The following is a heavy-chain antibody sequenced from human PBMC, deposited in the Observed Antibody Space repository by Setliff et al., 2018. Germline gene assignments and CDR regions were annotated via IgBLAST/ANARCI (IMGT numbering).Heavy chain of an antibody. CDR2: ISVYTGNT. J-gene: IGHJ4*02. CDR1: GYTFSHSG. D-gene: IGHD2-8*01. V-gene: IGHV1-18*01. CDR3: SRLVRYCSKTTCQTASGAEL. Sequence: ASVKVSCKASGYTFSHSGITWVRQAPGQGLEWMGWISVYTGNTNYAPKLQGRVTMTTDASTSTAYMELRGLTSDDTAVYYCSRLVRYCSKTTCQTASGAELWGQGTRVTVSS.